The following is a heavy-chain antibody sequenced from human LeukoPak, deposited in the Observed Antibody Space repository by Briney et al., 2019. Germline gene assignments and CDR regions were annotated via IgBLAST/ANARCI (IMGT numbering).Heavy chain of an antibody. J-gene: IGHJ6*04. D-gene: IGHD2-2*01. CDR2: IYYSGST. Sequence: SETLSLTCTVSGGSISSYYWSWIRQPPGKGLEWIGHIYYSGSTNYNPSLKSRVTISVDTSKNQFSLKLSSVTAADTAVYYCARDGIVVVPAAPPARRYYYYGMDVWGKGTTVTVSS. V-gene: IGHV4-59*01. CDR3: ARDGIVVVPAAPPARRYYYYGMDV. CDR1: GGSISSYY.